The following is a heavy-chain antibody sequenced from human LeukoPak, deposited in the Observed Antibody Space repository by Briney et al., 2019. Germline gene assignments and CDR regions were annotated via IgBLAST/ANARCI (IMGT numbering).Heavy chain of an antibody. CDR2: ISGYNGGT. D-gene: IGHD4-11*01. CDR1: GYTFTTYG. CDR3: ARNRVTITTMRYFDP. Sequence: ASVKVSCKASGYTFTTYGISWVRQAPGQGLEWMGWISGYNGGTNYAQNFQGRVTMTTDTSTSTAYMELRSLRSDDTAVYYCARNRVTITTMRYFDPWGQGTRVTVSS. V-gene: IGHV1-18*01. J-gene: IGHJ5*02.